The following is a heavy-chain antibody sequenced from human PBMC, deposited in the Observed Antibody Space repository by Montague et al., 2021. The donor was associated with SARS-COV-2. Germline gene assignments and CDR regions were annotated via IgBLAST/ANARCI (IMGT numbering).Heavy chain of an antibody. Sequence: SETLSLTCTASGASITSSNWWNWVRQPPGKGLEWIGQIYHSGSTNYNPSLKSRLTLSLDKSKNQFFLNLSSVTAADTAVYYCARQIQQVVLSPAKLTNWFDPWGLGTLVTVAS. V-gene: IGHV4-4*02. CDR2: IYHSGST. CDR1: GASITSSNW. D-gene: IGHD2-15*01. J-gene: IGHJ5*02. CDR3: ARQIQQVVLSPAKLTNWFDP.